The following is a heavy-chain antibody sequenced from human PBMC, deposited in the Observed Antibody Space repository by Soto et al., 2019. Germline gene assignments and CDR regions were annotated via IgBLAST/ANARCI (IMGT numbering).Heavy chain of an antibody. D-gene: IGHD1-20*01. CDR1: GGSISSSSYY. Sequence: SETLSLTCTVSGGSISSSSYYWGWIRQPPGKGLEWIGSIYYSGSTYYNPSLKSRVTISVDTSKNQFSLKLSSVTAADTAVYYCARHNSDLTDRGYYYYYYMDVWGKGTTVTVSS. CDR2: IYYSGST. CDR3: ARHNSDLTDRGYYYYYYMDV. J-gene: IGHJ6*03. V-gene: IGHV4-39*01.